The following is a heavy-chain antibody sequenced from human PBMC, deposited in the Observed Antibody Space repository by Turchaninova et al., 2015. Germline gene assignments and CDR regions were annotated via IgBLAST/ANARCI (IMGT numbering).Heavy chain of an antibody. J-gene: IGHJ4*02. V-gene: IGHV3-30-3*01. CDR2: IASGGSEK. Sequence: QVQLVEYVGAVVKPWLSLGLSCSTSGFTLSGQALHWVRQAPGKGREWMAVIASGGSEKHYADSVNGRFTISRDNSKNMLYLQMSSLRAEDTAVYYCARGDDSSGYYPRVLDCWGQGTLVTVSS. CDR1: GFTLSGQA. CDR3: ARGDDSSGYYPRVLDC. D-gene: IGHD3-22*01.